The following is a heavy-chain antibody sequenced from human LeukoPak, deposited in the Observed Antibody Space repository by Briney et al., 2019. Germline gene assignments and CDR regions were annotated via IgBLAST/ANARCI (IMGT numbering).Heavy chain of an antibody. CDR3: TSGSNGERDY. CDR2: MNPNSGNT. Sequence: ASVKVSCMGTGYTYTSCDIIWVRQATGQGLEWMGWMNPNSGNTGYGQSFQGRITMTRDISIGTAYMELSNLTSEDTAIYYCTSGSNGERDYWGQGTLVTVSA. J-gene: IGHJ4*02. D-gene: IGHD2-8*01. V-gene: IGHV1-8*01. CDR1: GYTYTSCD.